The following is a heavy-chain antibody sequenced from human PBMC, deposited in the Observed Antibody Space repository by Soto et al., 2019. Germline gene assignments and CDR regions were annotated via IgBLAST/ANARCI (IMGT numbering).Heavy chain of an antibody. J-gene: IGHJ4*02. D-gene: IGHD3-10*01. CDR2: IYYGGTT. Sequence: SETLSLTCRLSGGSFSPNYWGWFRQSPGKGLEWVGYIYYGGTTSYNPSLKSRVTISVETSKNQFSLKLSSVTAAGTAVYYCARSLRRGPPFDYWGQGTLVTVSS. CDR3: ARSLRRGPPFDY. V-gene: IGHV4-59*08. CDR1: GGSFSPNY.